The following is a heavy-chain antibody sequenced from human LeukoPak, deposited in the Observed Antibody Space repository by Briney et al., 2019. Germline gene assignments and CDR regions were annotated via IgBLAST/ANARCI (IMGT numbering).Heavy chain of an antibody. CDR1: GFTFSDYS. Sequence: GGSLRLSCAASGFTFSDYSMHWVRQAPGKGLEWISYIGIDSGNTNYADSVKGRFTISGDKAKNSLYLQMNSLRVEDTAVYYCARDYKYAFDNWGQGTLVTVYS. V-gene: IGHV3-48*01. J-gene: IGHJ4*02. D-gene: IGHD5-24*01. CDR2: IGIDSGNT. CDR3: ARDYKYAFDN.